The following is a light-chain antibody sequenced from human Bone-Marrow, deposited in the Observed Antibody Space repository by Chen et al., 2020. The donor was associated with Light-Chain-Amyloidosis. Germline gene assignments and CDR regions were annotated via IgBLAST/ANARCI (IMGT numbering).Light chain of an antibody. V-gene: IGLV6-57*01. J-gene: IGLJ3*02. CDR2: EDD. Sequence: NFMLTQPHSVSESPGKTVIISCTRSSGSIATNYVQWYQQRPGSSPTTVIYEDDQRPSGVPDRFSGSIARSSNSATLTISGLKTEDEADYYCQSYQGSSQGVFGGGTKLTVL. CDR1: SGSIATNY. CDR3: QSYQGSSQGV.